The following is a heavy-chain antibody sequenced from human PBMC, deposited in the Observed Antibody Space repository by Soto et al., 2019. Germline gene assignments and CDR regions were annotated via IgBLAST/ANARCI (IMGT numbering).Heavy chain of an antibody. D-gene: IGHD6-13*01. CDR1: GYSFTTYW. Sequence: GESLKISGEGSGYSFTTYWMGWVRQMPGKGLEWMGIIYPGDSDTRYSPSFQGQVTISADKSISTAYLQWSSLKASDTAMYYCARHPTAAPSRNYYYYGMDVWGQGTTVTVSS. CDR2: IYPGDSDT. V-gene: IGHV5-51*01. J-gene: IGHJ6*02. CDR3: ARHPTAAPSRNYYYYGMDV.